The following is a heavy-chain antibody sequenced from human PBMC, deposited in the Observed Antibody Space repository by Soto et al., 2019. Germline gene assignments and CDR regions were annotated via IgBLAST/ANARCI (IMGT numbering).Heavy chain of an antibody. V-gene: IGHV3-23*01. D-gene: IGHD6-19*01. Sequence: GGSLRLSCAASGFSFGTFVMTWFRQAPGGGLEWVASITDSGYTASYAETVEGRFTVSRDNSKNKLNLQMNDLRAEDTATYYCAKNGQWLATPPEAWGQGTMVTVSS. CDR3: AKNGQWLATPPEA. CDR1: GFSFGTFV. CDR2: ITDSGYTA. J-gene: IGHJ4*02.